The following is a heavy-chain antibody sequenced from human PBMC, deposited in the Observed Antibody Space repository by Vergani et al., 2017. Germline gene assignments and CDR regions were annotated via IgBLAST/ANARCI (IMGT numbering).Heavy chain of an antibody. Sequence: QVHLVESGGGVVKPGRSLRLSCVVSGFTSSYYGMHWVRQAPGKGLEWVAVISYDGTQKYYADSVKGRFTISRENSKSTLYLQMNSLRTEDTAVYYCATKSCGTPGCQIGYFREWGQGTLVTGSS. J-gene: IGHJ1*01. D-gene: IGHD1-1*01. V-gene: IGHV3-30*03. CDR2: ISYDGTQK. CDR3: ATKSCGTPGCQIGYFRE. CDR1: GFTSSYYG.